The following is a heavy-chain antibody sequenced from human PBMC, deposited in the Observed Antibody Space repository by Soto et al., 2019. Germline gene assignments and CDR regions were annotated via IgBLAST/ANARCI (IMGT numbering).Heavy chain of an antibody. CDR3: ASDYYGSGSYHY. CDR2: IYYSGST. J-gene: IGHJ4*02. CDR1: GGSISSYY. Sequence: SETLSLTCTVSGGSISSYYWSWIRQPPGKGLEWIGYIYYSGSTNYNPSLKSRVTISVDTSKNQFSLKLSSVTAADTAVYYCASDYYGSGSYHYWGQGTLVTVS. D-gene: IGHD3-10*01. V-gene: IGHV4-59*01.